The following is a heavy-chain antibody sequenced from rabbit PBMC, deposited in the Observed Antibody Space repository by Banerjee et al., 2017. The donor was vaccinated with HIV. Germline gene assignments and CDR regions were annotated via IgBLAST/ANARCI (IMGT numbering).Heavy chain of an antibody. V-gene: IGHV1S45*01. Sequence: QEQLEESGGDLVKPEGSLTLTCTASGFSFSSSYWICWVRQAPGKGLEWVACIDAGDSGSTYYASWAKGRFTISKTSSTTVTLQMTSLTAADTATYFCARRAGYSGYGYGGGMDLWGPGTLVTVS. CDR3: ARRAGYSGYGYGGGMDL. CDR2: IDAGDSGST. D-gene: IGHD6-1*01. CDR1: GFSFSSSYW. J-gene: IGHJ6*01.